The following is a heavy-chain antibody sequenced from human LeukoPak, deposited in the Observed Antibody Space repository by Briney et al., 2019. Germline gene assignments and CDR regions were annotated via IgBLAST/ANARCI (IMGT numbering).Heavy chain of an antibody. V-gene: IGHV4-34*01. Sequence: SETLSLTCAVYGGSLSGYYWSWIRQPPGKGLEWIGEINHSGSTNYNPSLKSRVTISVDTSKNQFSLKLSSVTAADTAVYYCARAGGSSWYTLDYWGQGTLVTVSS. CDR2: INHSGST. J-gene: IGHJ4*02. CDR3: ARAGGSSWYTLDY. D-gene: IGHD6-13*01. CDR1: GGSLSGYY.